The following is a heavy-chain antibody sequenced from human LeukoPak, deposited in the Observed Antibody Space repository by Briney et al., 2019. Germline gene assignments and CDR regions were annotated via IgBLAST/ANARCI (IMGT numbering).Heavy chain of an antibody. D-gene: IGHD3-22*01. CDR3: ARVRTLDSSGYFRSLNAFDI. CDR1: GFTFSSYS. J-gene: IGHJ3*02. V-gene: IGHV3-21*01. Sequence: RGSLRLSCAASGFTFSSYSINWVRQVPGKGLEWVSSISSSSSYIYYADSVKGRFTISRDNAKNSLYLQMNSLRAEDTAVYYCARVRTLDSSGYFRSLNAFDIWGQGTMVTVSS. CDR2: ISSSSSYI.